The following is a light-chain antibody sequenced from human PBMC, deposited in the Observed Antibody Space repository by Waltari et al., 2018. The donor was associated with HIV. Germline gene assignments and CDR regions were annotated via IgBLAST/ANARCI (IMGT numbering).Light chain of an antibody. Sequence: EIVLTQSPGTLSLSPGERATLPCRASQSVSSSYLAWYQQKPGQAPRLPIYGASSRATGIPDRFSGSGSGTDFTLTISRLEPEDFAVYYCQQYGSSSWTFGQGTKVEIK. V-gene: IGKV3-20*01. CDR2: GAS. J-gene: IGKJ1*01. CDR1: QSVSSSY. CDR3: QQYGSSSWT.